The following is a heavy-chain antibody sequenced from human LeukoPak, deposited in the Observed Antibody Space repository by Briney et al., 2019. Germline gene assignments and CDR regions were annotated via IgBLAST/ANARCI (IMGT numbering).Heavy chain of an antibody. Sequence: ASVKVSCKASGYTFTGYYMHWVRQAPGQGLEWMGRINPNSGGTNYAQKFQGRVTMTRDTSISTAYMELSRLRSDDTAVYYCARGGLTIFGVVINWFDPWGQGTLVTVYS. J-gene: IGHJ5*02. CDR2: INPNSGGT. D-gene: IGHD3-3*01. CDR1: GYTFTGYY. CDR3: ARGGLTIFGVVINWFDP. V-gene: IGHV1-2*06.